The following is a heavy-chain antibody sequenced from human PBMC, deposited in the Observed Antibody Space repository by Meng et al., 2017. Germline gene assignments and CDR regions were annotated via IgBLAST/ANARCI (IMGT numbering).Heavy chain of an antibody. CDR1: GGSISSSNW. J-gene: IGHJ4*02. CDR2: IYHSGST. CDR3: ARWSIYCSGGSCYSFDY. V-gene: IGHV4-4*02. D-gene: IGHD2-15*01. Sequence: QVQLQEAGPVLVKPSGTLSLHCAVSGGSISSSNWWSWVRQPPGKGLEWIGEIYHSGSTNYNPSLKSRVTISVDKSKNQFSLKLSSVTAADTAVYYCARWSIYCSGGSCYSFDYWGQGTLVTVSS.